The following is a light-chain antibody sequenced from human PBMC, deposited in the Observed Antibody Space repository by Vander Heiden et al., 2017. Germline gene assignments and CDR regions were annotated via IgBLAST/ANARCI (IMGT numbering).Light chain of an antibody. J-gene: IGLJ3*02. V-gene: IGLV1-40*01. CDR2: GNS. CDR3: QSYDSSLTSWV. Sequence: QSVLTQPPSVAGAPWPRFPISCTGSSSNIGAGYDVPWYQQLPGTAPKLLIYGNSNRPSGVPDRFSGSKSGTAASLAITGLQAEDEADYYCQSYDSSLTSWVFGGGTKLTVL. CDR1: SSNIGAGYD.